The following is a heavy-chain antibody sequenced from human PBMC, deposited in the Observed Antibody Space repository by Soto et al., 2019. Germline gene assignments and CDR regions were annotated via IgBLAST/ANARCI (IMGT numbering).Heavy chain of an antibody. CDR2: IRSKAYGGTT. CDR1: GFTFGDYA. Sequence: LRLSCTASGFTFGDYAMSWFRQAPGKGLEWVGFIRSKAYGGTTEYAASVKGRFTISRDDSKSIAYLQMNSLKTEDTAVYYCTRDRYYYDSSGYCHQYYYYYYGMDVWGQGTTVTVSS. J-gene: IGHJ6*02. V-gene: IGHV3-49*03. D-gene: IGHD3-22*01. CDR3: TRDRYYYDSSGYCHQYYYYYYGMDV.